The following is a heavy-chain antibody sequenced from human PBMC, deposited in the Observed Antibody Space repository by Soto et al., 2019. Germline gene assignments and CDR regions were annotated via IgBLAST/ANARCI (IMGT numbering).Heavy chain of an antibody. CDR2: IDWDDDK. J-gene: IGHJ6*02. CDR3: ARVRDGYSDYYGMDV. V-gene: IGHV2-70*01. CDR1: GFSLSTSGMC. Sequence: SGPTLVNPTQTLTLTCTFSGFSLSTSGMCVSWIRQPPGKALEWLALIDWDDDKYYSTSLKTRLTISKDTSKNQVVLTMTNMDPVDTATYYCARVRDGYSDYYGMDVWGQGTTVTVSS. D-gene: IGHD5-18*01.